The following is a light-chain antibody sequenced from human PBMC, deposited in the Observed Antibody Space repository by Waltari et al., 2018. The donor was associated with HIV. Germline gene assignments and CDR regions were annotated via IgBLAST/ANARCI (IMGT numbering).Light chain of an antibody. V-gene: IGKV1-39*01. CDR1: QSISSH. CDR2: AAS. Sequence: DIKMTQSPSSLSASVGDRVTITGRASQSISSHLNWYQQKPGKAPKLPIYAASSLQSGVPSRFSGSGSGTDFTLTISTVQPEDFATYYCQQCYSTPLTFGGGTKVEIK. J-gene: IGKJ4*01. CDR3: QQCYSTPLT.